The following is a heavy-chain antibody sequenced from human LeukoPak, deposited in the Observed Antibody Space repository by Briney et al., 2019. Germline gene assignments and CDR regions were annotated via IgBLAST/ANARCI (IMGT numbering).Heavy chain of an antibody. CDR1: GGSFSGYH. CDR2: INHSGST. CDR3: ARGGYYGFSDY. Sequence: SETLSLTCAVYGGSFSGYHWSWIRQPPGKGLEWIGEINHSGSTNYNPSLKSRVTISVDTSKNQFSLKLSSVTAADTAVYYCARGGYYGFSDYWGQGTLVTVSS. D-gene: IGHD3-10*01. J-gene: IGHJ4*02. V-gene: IGHV4-34*01.